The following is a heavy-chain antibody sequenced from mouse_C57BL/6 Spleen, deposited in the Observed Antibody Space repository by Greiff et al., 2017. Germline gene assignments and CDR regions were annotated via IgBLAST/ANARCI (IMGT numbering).Heavy chain of an antibody. CDR1: GYTFTSYW. CDR3: ARWDTTVEWGY. CDR2: IDPSDSYT. Sequence: QVQLQQPGAELVKPGASVKLSCKASGYTFTSYWMQWVKQRPGQGLEWIGEIDPSDSYTNYNQKFKGKATLTVDTSSSTAYMQLSSLTSEDSAVYYCARWDTTVEWGYWGQGTTLTVSS. D-gene: IGHD1-1*01. J-gene: IGHJ2*01. V-gene: IGHV1-50*01.